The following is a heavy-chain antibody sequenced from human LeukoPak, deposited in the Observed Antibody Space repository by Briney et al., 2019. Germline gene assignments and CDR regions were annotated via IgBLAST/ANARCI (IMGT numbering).Heavy chain of an antibody. V-gene: IGHV1-69*05. D-gene: IGHD5-18*01. CDR3: ARDSPVDTAMAKLDYYYMDV. CDR1: GDTFSSYA. CDR2: ITPIFGTA. J-gene: IGHJ6*03. Sequence: EASVKLSCKASGDTFSSYAISWVRQAPGQGLEWMGGITPIFGTANYAQKFQRRVTITTDESTSTAYMELSSLRSEDTAVYYCARDSPVDTAMAKLDYYYMDVWGKGTTVTVSS.